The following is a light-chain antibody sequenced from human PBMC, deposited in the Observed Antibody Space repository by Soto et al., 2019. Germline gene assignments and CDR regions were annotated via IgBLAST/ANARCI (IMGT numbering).Light chain of an antibody. CDR2: EVS. Sequence: QSALTQPASVSGSPGQSITISCTGTSSDVGGYNYVSWYQQHPGKAPKLLIYEVSNRPSGVSNRFSGSKSGNTASLTISGLQAYDEADYYCSSYTTSSTHWVFGGGTKLTVL. V-gene: IGLV2-14*01. J-gene: IGLJ3*02. CDR3: SSYTTSSTHWV. CDR1: SSDVGGYNY.